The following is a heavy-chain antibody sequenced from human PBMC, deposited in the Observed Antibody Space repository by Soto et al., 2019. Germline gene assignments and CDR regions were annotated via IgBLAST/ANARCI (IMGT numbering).Heavy chain of an antibody. CDR2: IYYSGST. D-gene: IGHD4-17*01. CDR1: GGSISSGDYY. Sequence: SETLSLTCTVSGGSISSGDYYWSWIRQPPGKGLEWIGYIYYSGSTYYNPSLKSRVTISVDTSKNQFSLKLSSVTAADTAVYYCARKSTVTSYYYSYYGMDVWGKGTTVTVSS. J-gene: IGHJ6*04. CDR3: ARKSTVTSYYYSYYGMDV. V-gene: IGHV4-30-4*01.